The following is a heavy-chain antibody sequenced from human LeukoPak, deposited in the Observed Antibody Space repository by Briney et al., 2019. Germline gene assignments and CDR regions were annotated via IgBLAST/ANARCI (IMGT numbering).Heavy chain of an antibody. CDR2: IYSGGST. D-gene: IGHD1-26*01. Sequence: GGSLRLSCAASGFTVSSNYMSWVRQAPGKGLEWVSVIYSGGSTYYADSVKGRFTISRDNSKNTLYLQMNSLRAEDTAVYYCAKDRGATRFYAFDIWGQGTMVTVSS. J-gene: IGHJ3*02. CDR1: GFTVSSNY. CDR3: AKDRGATRFYAFDI. V-gene: IGHV3-53*05.